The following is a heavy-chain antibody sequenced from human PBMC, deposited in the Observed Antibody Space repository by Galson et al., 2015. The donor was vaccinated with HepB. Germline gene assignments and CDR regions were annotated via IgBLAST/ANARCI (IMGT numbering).Heavy chain of an antibody. CDR2: ISSSGTTI. V-gene: IGHV3-11*01. J-gene: IGHJ5*02. CDR1: GVTFSDYF. Sequence: SLRLSCAASGVTFSDYFMNWVRQAPGKGLEWVSYISSSGTTIYYTDSVKGRFTISRDNAKNTLYLQMNSLRAEDTAVYYCARAALGWFDPWGQGTLVTVSS. CDR3: ARAALGWFDP. D-gene: IGHD6-25*01.